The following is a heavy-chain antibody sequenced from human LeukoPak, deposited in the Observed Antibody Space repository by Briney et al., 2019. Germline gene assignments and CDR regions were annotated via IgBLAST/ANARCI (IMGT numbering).Heavy chain of an antibody. CDR2: IKSKTEGGTT. CDR3: TTGNP. V-gene: IGHV3-15*01. CDR1: GFTFANAS. Sequence: GSLRLSCLTSGFTFANASMSWVRQAPGKGLQWVGLIKSKTEGGTTFYAAPVKDRFRISRDDGRNTLYLQMNSLTVGDTGVYYCTTGNPWGQGTLVTVSS. J-gene: IGHJ5*02.